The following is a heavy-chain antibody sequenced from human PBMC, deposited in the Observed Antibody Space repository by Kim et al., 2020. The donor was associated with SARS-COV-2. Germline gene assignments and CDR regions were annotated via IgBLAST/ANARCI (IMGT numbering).Heavy chain of an antibody. CDR2: IIPIFGTA. CDR1: GGTFSSYA. D-gene: IGHD6-13*01. Sequence: SVKVSCKASGGTFSSYAISWVRQAPGQGLEWMGGIIPIFGTANYAQKFQGRVTITADESTSTAYMELSSLRSEDTAVYYCAREAAAGLYYFDYWGQGTLVTVSS. J-gene: IGHJ4*02. V-gene: IGHV1-69*13. CDR3: AREAAAGLYYFDY.